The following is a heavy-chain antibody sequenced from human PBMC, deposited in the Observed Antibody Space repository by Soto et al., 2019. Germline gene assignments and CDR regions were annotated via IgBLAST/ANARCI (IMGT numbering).Heavy chain of an antibody. CDR1: GVTFSSYS. D-gene: IGHD6-19*01. CDR3: ASGNGRTVTGTLFY. CDR2: ISGSGGST. J-gene: IGHJ4*02. V-gene: IGHV3-23*01. Sequence: PGESLKISCAASGVTFSSYSVNWVRQAPGKGLEWISAISGSGGSTFYADSVKGRFTISRDNSKNTLYLQMNSLRDEDTAVYFCASGNGRTVTGTLFYWGQGTLVTVSS.